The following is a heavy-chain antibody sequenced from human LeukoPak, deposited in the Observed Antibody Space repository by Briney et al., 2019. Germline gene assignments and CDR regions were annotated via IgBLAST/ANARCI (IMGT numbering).Heavy chain of an antibody. CDR3: ARVNFVDWYFDL. CDR1: GYTFSRNW. Sequence: GESLKISCQGSGYTFSRNWIAWVRQMPGKGLEWMGVIYPRDSDTKYSPSFEGHVTISADTSIKAAYLQWSSLKASDTALYYCARVNFVDWYFDLWGRGTLVSVSS. CDR2: IYPRDSDT. V-gene: IGHV5-51*01. D-gene: IGHD1-7*01. J-gene: IGHJ2*01.